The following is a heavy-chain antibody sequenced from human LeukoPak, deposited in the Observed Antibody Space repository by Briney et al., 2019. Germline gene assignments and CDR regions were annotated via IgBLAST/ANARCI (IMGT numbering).Heavy chain of an antibody. V-gene: IGHV3-33*01. Sequence: GSLRLSCAASGFTFSSYGMHWVRQAPGKGLEWVAVIWYDGSNKYYADSVKGRFTISRDNSKNTLYLQMNSLRAEDTAVYYCARDREYSSGWYSNDAFDIWGQGTMVAVSS. CDR2: IWYDGSNK. J-gene: IGHJ3*02. D-gene: IGHD6-19*01. CDR1: GFTFSSYG. CDR3: ARDREYSSGWYSNDAFDI.